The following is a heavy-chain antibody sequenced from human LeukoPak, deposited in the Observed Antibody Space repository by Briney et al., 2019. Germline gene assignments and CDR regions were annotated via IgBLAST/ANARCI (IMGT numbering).Heavy chain of an antibody. J-gene: IGHJ3*02. V-gene: IGHV4-59*08. D-gene: IGHD1-26*01. CDR1: GGSISSYY. CDR2: IYQSGTT. CDR3: ARQVGYYEAFDI. Sequence: SETLSLTCTVSGGSISSYYSGWIRQPPGKGLEWIGTIYQSGTTYYNPSLKSRVTISVDTSKNQFSLKLSSVTAADTAVYYCARQVGYYEAFDIWGQGTMVTVSS.